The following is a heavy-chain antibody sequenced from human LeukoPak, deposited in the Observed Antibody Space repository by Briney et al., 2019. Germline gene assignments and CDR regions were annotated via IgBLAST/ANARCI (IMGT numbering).Heavy chain of an antibody. CDR2: IRGGDDT. J-gene: IGHJ4*02. V-gene: IGHV3-66*02. Sequence: GGSLRLSCAASGFTFSSYWMSWVRQAPGKGLEWVSTIRGGDDTFYGDSVKGRFTISRDNSKNTLYLQMNSLRAEDTAVYYCAARRGSSFDYWGQGILVTVSS. CDR3: AARRGSSFDY. D-gene: IGHD3-10*01. CDR1: GFTFSSYW.